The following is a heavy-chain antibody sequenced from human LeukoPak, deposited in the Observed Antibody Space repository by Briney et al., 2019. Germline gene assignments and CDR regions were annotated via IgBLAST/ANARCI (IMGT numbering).Heavy chain of an antibody. J-gene: IGHJ4*02. CDR2: IIPILGIA. CDR1: GGTFSSYA. V-gene: IGHV1-69*04. CDR3: ARDVRIGGTYYFDY. Sequence: SVKVSCKASGGTFSSYAISWVRQAPGQGLEWMGRIIPILGIANYAQKFQGRVTITADKSTSTAYMELSSLRSVDTAVYYCARDVRIGGTYYFDYWGQGTLVTVSS. D-gene: IGHD3-10*01.